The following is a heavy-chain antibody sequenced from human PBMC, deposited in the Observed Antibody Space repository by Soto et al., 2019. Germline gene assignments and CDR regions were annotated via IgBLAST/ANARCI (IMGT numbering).Heavy chain of an antibody. CDR3: ARDSLSALEDTAMVNFDY. V-gene: IGHV1-69*01. Sequence: QVQLVQSGAEVKKPGSSVKVSCKASGGTFSSYAISWVRQAPGQGLEWMGGIIPIFGTANYAQKFQGRVTITADESSSTACMELSSLRSEDTAVYYCARDSLSALEDTAMVNFDYWGQGTLVTVSS. J-gene: IGHJ4*02. CDR2: IIPIFGTA. CDR1: GGTFSSYA. D-gene: IGHD5-18*01.